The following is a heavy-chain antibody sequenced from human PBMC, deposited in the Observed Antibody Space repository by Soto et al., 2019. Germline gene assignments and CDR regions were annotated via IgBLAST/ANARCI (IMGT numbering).Heavy chain of an antibody. J-gene: IGHJ4*02. V-gene: IGHV3-73*02. CDR2: IRSKANNYAT. CDR1: GFTLTGSA. D-gene: IGHD4-17*01. Sequence: EVQLVESGGGLVQPGGSLKLSCVASGFTLTGSAIHWVRQASGKGLEWVGRIRSKANNYATEYGASVKGRFTISRDNSKKPEILQRNSLKSEDTAMYYCTRPDYGGNARTGDSWGQGRLVTVSS. CDR3: TRPDYGGNARTGDS.